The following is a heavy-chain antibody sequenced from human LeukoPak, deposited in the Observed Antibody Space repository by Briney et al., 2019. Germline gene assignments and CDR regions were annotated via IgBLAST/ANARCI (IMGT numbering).Heavy chain of an antibody. CDR3: ARARPMVRGVTFDY. D-gene: IGHD3-10*01. Sequence: SETLSLTCTVSGGSISSYYWSWIRQPPGKGLEWIGYIYYSGSTNYNPSLKSRVTISVDTSKNQFSLKLSSVTAADTAVYYCARARPMVRGVTFDYWGQGTLVTVSS. CDR1: GGSISSYY. V-gene: IGHV4-59*01. CDR2: IYYSGST. J-gene: IGHJ4*02.